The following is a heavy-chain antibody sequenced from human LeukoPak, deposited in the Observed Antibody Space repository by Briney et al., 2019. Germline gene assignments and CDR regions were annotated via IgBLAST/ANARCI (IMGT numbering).Heavy chain of an antibody. V-gene: IGHV4-59*08. CDR1: GGSISSYY. CDR3: ARSYYDFWSGYPNWFDP. CDR2: IYYSGST. Sequence: SETLSLTCTVSGGSISSYYWSWIRQPPGKGLEWIGYIYYSGSTNYNPSLKSRVTISVDTSKNQFSLKLSSVTAADTAVYYCARSYYDFWSGYPNWFDPWGQGTLVTVSS. J-gene: IGHJ5*02. D-gene: IGHD3-3*01.